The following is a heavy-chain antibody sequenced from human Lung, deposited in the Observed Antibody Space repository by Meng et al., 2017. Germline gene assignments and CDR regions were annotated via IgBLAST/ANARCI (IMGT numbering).Heavy chain of an antibody. CDR2: IYYTGST. CDR1: GCSIGSSSYY. J-gene: IGHJ4*02. V-gene: IGHV4-39*01. CDR3: ARVGYYYDSGGYYGIDY. Sequence: QLQLQESGPGLVKPSETLSRTCTVSGCSIGSSSYYWGWIRQPPGKGLEWIGSIYYTGSTYYNPSLKSRVTISVDTSKNQFSLKLSSVTAADTAVFYCARVGYYYDSGGYYGIDYWGQGTLVTVSS. D-gene: IGHD3-22*01.